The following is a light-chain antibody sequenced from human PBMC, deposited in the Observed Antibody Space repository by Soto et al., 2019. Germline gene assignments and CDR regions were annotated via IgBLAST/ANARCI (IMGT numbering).Light chain of an antibody. CDR3: SSYTTSNTRQIV. V-gene: IGLV2-14*03. Sequence: QSVLTQPASVSGSPGQSITISCTGTSSDVGGYNYVSWYQHHPGKAPKLMIYDVSNRPSGVSNSFSGSKSGNTASLTISGLQPEDEADYYCSSYTTSNTRQIVFGTGTKLTVL. J-gene: IGLJ1*01. CDR1: SSDVGGYNY. CDR2: DVS.